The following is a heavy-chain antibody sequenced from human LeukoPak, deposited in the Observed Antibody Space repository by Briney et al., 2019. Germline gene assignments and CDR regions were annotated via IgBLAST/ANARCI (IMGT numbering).Heavy chain of an antibody. CDR3: ARHLSRASYYYDSSGGNPAYYFDY. CDR2: IYHSGSI. J-gene: IGHJ4*02. D-gene: IGHD3-22*01. CDR1: GGSIRSYY. V-gene: IGHV4-59*01. Sequence: PSETLSLTCTVSGGSIRSYYWSWIRQPPGKGLEWIGYIYHSGSINYKPSLKSRVTISVDTSKNQFSLKLISVTAADTAVYYCARHLSRASYYYDSSGGNPAYYFDYWGQGTLVTVSS.